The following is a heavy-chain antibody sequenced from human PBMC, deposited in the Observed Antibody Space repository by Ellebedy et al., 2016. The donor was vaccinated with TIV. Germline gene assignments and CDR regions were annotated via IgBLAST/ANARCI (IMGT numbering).Heavy chain of an antibody. CDR2: MSSYENYI. Sequence: GGSLRLXCVVSGITFSSYTMNWVRQAPGKGLERVSSMSSYENYIYYRDSLKGRFTIFRDNAKNSLYLQMNSLGAEDTAVYYCATYPVSYYFDGPFEYWGLGALVTVSS. D-gene: IGHD3-22*01. J-gene: IGHJ4*02. CDR1: GITFSSYT. V-gene: IGHV3-21*01. CDR3: ATYPVSYYFDGPFEY.